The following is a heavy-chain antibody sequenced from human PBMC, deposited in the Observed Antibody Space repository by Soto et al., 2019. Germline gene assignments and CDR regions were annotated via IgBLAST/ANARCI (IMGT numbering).Heavy chain of an antibody. CDR3: VEDRDYFDSSGYFDY. CDR2: LSWNGGYI. D-gene: IGHD3-22*01. CDR1: GFSFDDFA. J-gene: IGHJ4*02. Sequence: TGGSLRLSCAASGFSFDDFAMHWVRQAPGKGLEWVSGLSWNGGYIAYADSVKGRFTISRDNAKNSLYLHMSSLRVEDTALYYCVEDRDYFDSSGYFDYWGQGTLVTVSS. V-gene: IGHV3-9*01.